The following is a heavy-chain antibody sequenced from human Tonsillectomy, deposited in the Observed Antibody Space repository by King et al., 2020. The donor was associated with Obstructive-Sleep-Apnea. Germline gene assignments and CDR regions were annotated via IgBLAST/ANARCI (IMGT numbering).Heavy chain of an antibody. CDR1: GFTSPSSG. CDR2: IAVGSGDT. D-gene: IGHD2-21*02. Sequence: QLVQSGPEVKEPGTSVKVSCKASGFTSPSSGIQWVRQARGQRPEWIRWIAVGSGDTNYAQKFQGRVTVTRDMSTNTAYMELTGLSSEDTAVYYCAAGSRVVVLTTILWAFDIWGQGTMVTVSS. J-gene: IGHJ3*02. V-gene: IGHV1-58*02. CDR3: AAGSRVVVLTTILWAFDI.